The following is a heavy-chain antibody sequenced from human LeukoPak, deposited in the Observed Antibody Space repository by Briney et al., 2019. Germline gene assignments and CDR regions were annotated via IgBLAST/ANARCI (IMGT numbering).Heavy chain of an antibody. V-gene: IGHV4-38-2*02. J-gene: IGHJ4*02. CDR3: ARDERYSYGYGVGY. CDR2: IYHSGST. CDR1: GYSISSGYY. D-gene: IGHD5-18*01. Sequence: SETLSLTCAVSGYSISSGYYWGWIRQPPGKGLEWIGSIYHSGSTYYNPSLKSRVTISVDTSKNQFSLKPSSVTAADTAVYYCARDERYSYGYGVGYWGQGTLVTVSS.